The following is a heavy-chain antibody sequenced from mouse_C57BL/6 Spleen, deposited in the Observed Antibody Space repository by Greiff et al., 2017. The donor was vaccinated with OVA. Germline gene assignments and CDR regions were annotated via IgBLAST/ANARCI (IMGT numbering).Heavy chain of an antibody. J-gene: IGHJ2*01. D-gene: IGHD1-1*01. CDR3: ARSYYYGSSYGDY. V-gene: IGHV1-50*01. Sequence: QVQLQQPGAELVKPGASVKLSCKASGYTFTSYWMQWVKQRPGQGLEWIGEIDPSDSYTNYNQKFKGKATLTVDTSSSTAYMQLSSLTSEDSAVYYCARSYYYGSSYGDYWGQGTTLTVSS. CDR2: IDPSDSYT. CDR1: GYTFTSYW.